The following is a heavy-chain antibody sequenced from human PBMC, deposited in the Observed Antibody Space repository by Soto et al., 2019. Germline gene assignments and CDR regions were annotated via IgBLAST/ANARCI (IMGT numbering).Heavy chain of an antibody. D-gene: IGHD3-22*01. V-gene: IGHV3-30*18. CDR1: GFTFSSYG. J-gene: IGHJ5*02. CDR2: ISYDGSNK. Sequence: GGSLRLSCAASGFTFSSYGMHWVRQAPGKGLEWVPVISYDGSNKYYADSVKGRFTISRDNSKNTLYLQMNSLRAEDTAVYYCAKALTYHYDSSGYTSGHWFDPWGQGTLVTVSS. CDR3: AKALTYHYDSSGYTSGHWFDP.